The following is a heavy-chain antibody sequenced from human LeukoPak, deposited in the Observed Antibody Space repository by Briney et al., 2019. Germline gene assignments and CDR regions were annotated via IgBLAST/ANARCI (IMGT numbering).Heavy chain of an antibody. D-gene: IGHD3-10*01. CDR3: VLANDGSGSYYHFDY. CDR1: GFTFSSYG. J-gene: IGHJ4*02. Sequence: PGGSLRLSCAASGFTFSSYGMSWVRQAPGKGLEWVSAISGSGGSTYYADSVKGRFTISRDNSKNTLYLQMNSLRAEDTAVYYCVLANDGSGSYYHFDYWGQGTLVTVSS. CDR2: ISGSGGST. V-gene: IGHV3-23*01.